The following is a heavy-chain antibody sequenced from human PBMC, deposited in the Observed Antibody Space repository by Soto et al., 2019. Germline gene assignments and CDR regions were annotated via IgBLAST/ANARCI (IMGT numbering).Heavy chain of an antibody. Sequence: SETLSLTCTVSGGSISYYYWGWIRQPPGKGLEWIGSIYYSGNTHYNPSLKSRVTISVDTSMNQFSLNLDSVTAVDSAVYYCARDMRGYSRAFDCWGQGTLVTVSS. J-gene: IGHJ4*02. CDR2: IYYSGNT. D-gene: IGHD5-18*01. CDR3: ARDMRGYSRAFDC. CDR1: GGSISYYY. V-gene: IGHV4-59*01.